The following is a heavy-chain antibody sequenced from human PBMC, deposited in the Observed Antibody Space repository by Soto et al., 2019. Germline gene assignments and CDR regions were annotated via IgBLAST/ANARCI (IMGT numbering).Heavy chain of an antibody. CDR1: GYTFTSYD. Sequence: GASVKVSCRSSGYTFTSYDINCVRQATGQGLEWMGWIIPNFGTANYAQKFQGRVTITTNESTSTAYMELSSLRSEDTAVYYCAREGRDGYNYRLTRVFDIWGQGTMVTVSS. D-gene: IGHD5-12*01. V-gene: IGHV1-69*05. CDR2: IIPNFGTA. J-gene: IGHJ3*02. CDR3: AREGRDGYNYRLTRVFDI.